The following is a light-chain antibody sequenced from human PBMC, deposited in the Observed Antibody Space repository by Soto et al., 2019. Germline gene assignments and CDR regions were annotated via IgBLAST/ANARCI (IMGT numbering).Light chain of an antibody. CDR2: DAS. CDR3: QQRSNWPRT. Sequence: EIVLTHSPATLSLSPGERATLSCRASQSVNSYLVWYQKKPGQAPRLLIYDASNRATGIPARFTGSGSGTDFTLTISSLEPEDFAVYYCQQRSNWPRTFGQGTKVEIK. J-gene: IGKJ1*01. V-gene: IGKV3-11*01. CDR1: QSVNSY.